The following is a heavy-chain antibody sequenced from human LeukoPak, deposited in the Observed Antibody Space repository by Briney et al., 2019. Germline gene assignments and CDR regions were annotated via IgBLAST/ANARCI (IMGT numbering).Heavy chain of an antibody. V-gene: IGHV4-39*01. CDR2: IYYSGST. J-gene: IGHJ6*03. Sequence: SETLSLTCTVSGGSISSSSYYWGWIRQPPGKGLEWIGSIYYSGSTYYNPSLKSRVTISVDTSKNQFSLKLSSVTAADTAVYYCASTRGDYGVSPTYYYYYYMDVWGKGTTVTISS. D-gene: IGHD4-17*01. CDR1: GGSISSSSYY. CDR3: ASTRGDYGVSPTYYYYYYMDV.